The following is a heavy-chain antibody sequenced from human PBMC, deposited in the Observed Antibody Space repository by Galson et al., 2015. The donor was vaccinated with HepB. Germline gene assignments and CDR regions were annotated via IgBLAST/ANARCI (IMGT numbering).Heavy chain of an antibody. CDR2: ISYDGSNK. J-gene: IGHJ3*02. D-gene: IGHD2-2*03. CDR3: AGPNGYVDAFDI. Sequence: SLRLSCAASGFTFSSYAMHWVRQAPGKGLEWVAVISYDGSNKYYADSVKGRFTISRDNSKNTLYLQMNSLRAEDTAVYYCAGPNGYVDAFDIWGQGTMVTVSS. V-gene: IGHV3-30-3*01. CDR1: GFTFSSYA.